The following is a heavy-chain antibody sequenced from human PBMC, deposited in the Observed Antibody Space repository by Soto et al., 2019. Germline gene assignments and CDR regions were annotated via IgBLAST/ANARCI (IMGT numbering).Heavy chain of an antibody. Sequence: SETLSLTCTVSGGSISSGDYYWSWIRQPPGKGLEWIGYIYYSGSTYYNPSLKSRVTISVDTSKNQFSLKLSSVTAADTAVYYCARDSGYSGYYKHAGYDYWGQGTRVTVSS. D-gene: IGHD5-12*01. CDR3: ARDSGYSGYYKHAGYDY. CDR2: IYYSGST. V-gene: IGHV4-30-4*01. CDR1: GGSISSGDYY. J-gene: IGHJ4*02.